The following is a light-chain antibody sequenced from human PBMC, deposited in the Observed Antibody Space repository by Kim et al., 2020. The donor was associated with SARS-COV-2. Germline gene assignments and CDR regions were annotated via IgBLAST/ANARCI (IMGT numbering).Light chain of an antibody. CDR3: LQDYNYPWT. CDR1: QGSRND. CDR2: AAS. V-gene: IGKV1-6*01. Sequence: SVGDRVTITCRASQGSRNDLGWYQQKPGKAPTLLIYAASSLQSGVPSRFSGSGSGTDFTLTISSLQPEDFAPYYCLQDYNYPWTFGQGTKVDIK. J-gene: IGKJ1*01.